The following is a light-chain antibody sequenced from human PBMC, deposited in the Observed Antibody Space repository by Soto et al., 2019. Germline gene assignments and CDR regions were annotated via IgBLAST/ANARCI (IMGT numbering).Light chain of an antibody. J-gene: IGLJ1*01. CDR3: SSYTSINTHV. Sequence: QSALTQPASVSGSPGQSITISCTGTSSDIGGYKYVSWYQQNPDKAPKLMIYDVSYRPSGVSDRFSGSKSGNTASLTISGLQAEDEADYYCSSYTSINTHVFGTWTKVTVL. V-gene: IGLV2-14*01. CDR1: SSDIGGYKY. CDR2: DVS.